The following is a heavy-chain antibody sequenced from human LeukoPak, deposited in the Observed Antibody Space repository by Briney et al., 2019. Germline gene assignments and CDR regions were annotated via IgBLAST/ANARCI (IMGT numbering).Heavy chain of an antibody. J-gene: IGHJ4*02. CDR2: IYYSGST. V-gene: IGHV4-39*01. CDR1: GGSISSSNYY. D-gene: IGHD6-13*01. Sequence: SETLSLTCTVSGGSISSSNYYWGWIRQPPGKGLEWIGSIYYSGSTYYNPSLKSRVTISVDTSKNQFSLKLSSVIAADTAVYYCARSGYSSSWTPVYWGQGTLVTVSS. CDR3: ARSGYSSSWTPVY.